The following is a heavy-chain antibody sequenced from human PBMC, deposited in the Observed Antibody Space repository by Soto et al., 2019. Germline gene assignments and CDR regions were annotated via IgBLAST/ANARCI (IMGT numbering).Heavy chain of an antibody. Sequence: EVQLVESGGGLVQPGGSLRLSCAASGFTFSSYWRSWVRQAPGKGLEWVANIKQDGSEKYYVDSVKGRFTITRDNAKNSLYLQKNSLRAEDTAVYYCARGRGCSTGCHNFDYWGQGTLVTVSS. V-gene: IGHV3-7*01. CDR2: IKQDGSEK. CDR3: ARGRGCSTGCHNFDY. CDR1: GFTFSSYW. D-gene: IGHD2-2*01. J-gene: IGHJ4*02.